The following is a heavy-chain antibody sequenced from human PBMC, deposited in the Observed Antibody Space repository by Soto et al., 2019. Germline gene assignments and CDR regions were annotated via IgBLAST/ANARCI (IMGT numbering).Heavy chain of an antibody. CDR2: IYWDDDK. J-gene: IGHJ4*02. D-gene: IGHD6-13*01. Sequence: QITLKESGPTLVKPTQTLTLTCTFSGFSLSTSGVGVGWIRQPPGKALEWLGRIYWDDDKRYSPSLKSRLTISQDTSKNQVVLTMTNLNPVDTATYSCARTDAAAGVFDYWGQGTLVTVSS. CDR3: ARTDAAAGVFDY. V-gene: IGHV2-5*02. CDR1: GFSLSTSGVG.